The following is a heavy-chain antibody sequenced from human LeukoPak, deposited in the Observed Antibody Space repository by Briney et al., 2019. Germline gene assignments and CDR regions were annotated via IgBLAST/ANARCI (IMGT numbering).Heavy chain of an antibody. Sequence: PGGSLRLSCAASGFTFSRYWMHWVRQAPGKGLVWVSRINSDGSSTTYADSVKGRFTISRDNAKNTLYLQMNNLRAEDTAVYYCARDLSSGYYPELFDYWGQGTLVTASS. V-gene: IGHV3-74*01. D-gene: IGHD3-22*01. CDR2: INSDGSST. CDR1: GFTFSRYW. J-gene: IGHJ4*02. CDR3: ARDLSSGYYPELFDY.